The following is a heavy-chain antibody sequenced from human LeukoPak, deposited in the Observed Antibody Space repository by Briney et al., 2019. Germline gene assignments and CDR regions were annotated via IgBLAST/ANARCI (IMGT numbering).Heavy chain of an antibody. J-gene: IGHJ5*02. CDR3: GSSSGRNNWFDP. D-gene: IGHD6-6*01. Sequence: GGSLRLSCAASGFTFSSYWMSWVRQAPGKGLERVANIKEDGSEQYYVDSVKGRFTISRDNAKNSLYLQMNSLRAEDTAVYYCGSSSGRNNWFDPWGQGTLVIVSS. V-gene: IGHV3-7*01. CDR2: IKEDGSEQ. CDR1: GFTFSSYW.